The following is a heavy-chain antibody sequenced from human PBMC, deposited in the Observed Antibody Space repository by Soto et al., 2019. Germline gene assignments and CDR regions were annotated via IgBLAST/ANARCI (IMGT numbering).Heavy chain of an antibody. CDR2: ISAYNGNT. CDR3: ARDYDYIWGSYRYPFDY. CDR1: GYTFTSYG. V-gene: IGHV1-18*01. Sequence: ASVKVSCKASGYTFTSYGISWVRQAPGQGLEWMGWISAYNGNTNYAQKLQGRVTMTTDTSTSKAYMELRSLRSDDTAVYYCARDYDYIWGSYRYPFDYWGQGTLVTVSS. D-gene: IGHD3-16*02. J-gene: IGHJ4*02.